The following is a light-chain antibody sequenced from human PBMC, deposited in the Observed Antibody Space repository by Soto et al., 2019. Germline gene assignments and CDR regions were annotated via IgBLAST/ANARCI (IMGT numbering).Light chain of an antibody. CDR3: LLSYSGALVV. J-gene: IGLJ2*01. Sequence: QAVVTQEPSLTVSPGGTVTLTCDSSTGAVTSGHSPYWFQQRPGQAPRTLIYDTSNKHSWTPARFSGSLLGGKAALTLSGAQPEDEAEYYCLLSYSGALVVFGGGTKVTVL. V-gene: IGLV7-46*01. CDR2: DTS. CDR1: TGAVTSGHS.